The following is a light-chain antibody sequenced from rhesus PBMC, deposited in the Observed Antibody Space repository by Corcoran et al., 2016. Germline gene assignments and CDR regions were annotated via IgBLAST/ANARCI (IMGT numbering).Light chain of an antibody. V-gene: IGKV1-32*02. CDR3: QQGNSNPYS. J-gene: IGKJ2*01. Sequence: DIQMSQSPSSLSASVGDRVTITCRASQGISSYLNWYQRKPGKAPKLLIYDVNSLAGGVPSRFSGNGSGTDFTLTISSLQPEDFATYYCQQGNSNPYSFGQGTKVEIK. CDR2: DVN. CDR1: QGISSY.